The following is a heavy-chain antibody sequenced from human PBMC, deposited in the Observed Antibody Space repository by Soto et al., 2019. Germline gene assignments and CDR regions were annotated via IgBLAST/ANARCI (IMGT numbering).Heavy chain of an antibody. J-gene: IGHJ4*02. Sequence: PSETLSLTCTVSVGSISSYDLSWVRQPPGKGLEWIGEVSHSGSTNENPSLKRRVTISVDTSKNQFSLKVRSLTAADTAVHYCARGITMKIAVQGGTHDKSYLDYWSQGTLVTVSS. CDR3: ARGITMKIAVQGGTHDKSYLDY. CDR2: VSHSGST. D-gene: IGHD3-22*01. V-gene: IGHV4-34*01. CDR1: VGSISSYD.